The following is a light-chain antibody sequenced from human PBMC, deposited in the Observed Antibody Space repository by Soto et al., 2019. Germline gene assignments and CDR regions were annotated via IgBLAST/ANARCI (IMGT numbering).Light chain of an antibody. CDR2: GVS. Sequence: QSVLTQPASVSGSPGQSITISCSGTRSDIGSYNYVAWYQQFPGKTPKILIYGVSTRPSGVSSRFSGSKSGNTAPLTISGLQAEDEADYYCISYTGSSTSYVFGSGTKVTVL. CDR3: ISYTGSSTSYV. J-gene: IGLJ1*01. V-gene: IGLV2-14*01. CDR1: RSDIGSYNY.